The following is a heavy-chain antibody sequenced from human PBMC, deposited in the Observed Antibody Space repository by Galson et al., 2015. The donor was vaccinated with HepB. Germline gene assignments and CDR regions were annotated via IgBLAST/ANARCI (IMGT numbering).Heavy chain of an antibody. V-gene: IGHV3-23*01. J-gene: IGHJ4*02. CDR3: AKEMAEVGKPFFDY. CDR2: VRDNGGT. D-gene: IGHD5-24*01. CDR1: GFRFSRFA. Sequence: PRLSCAASGFRFSRFAMSWVRQAPGKGPEWVSGVRDNGGTFYADSVKGRFTISRDNSKNTVYLQMNSLRAEDTAIYYCAKEMAEVGKPFFDYWGQGTLVIVSS.